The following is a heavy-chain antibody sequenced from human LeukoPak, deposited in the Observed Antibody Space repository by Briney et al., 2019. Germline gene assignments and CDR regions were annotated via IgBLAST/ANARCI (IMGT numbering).Heavy chain of an antibody. CDR1: GFTFDDYA. D-gene: IGHD4-17*01. CDR2: ISWNSGSI. Sequence: GGSLRLSCAASGFTFDDYAMHWVRQAPGKCLEWVSGISWNSGSIGYADSVKGRFTISRDNAKNSLYLQMNSLRAEDTALYYCAKSQQASTVTTYYFDYWGQGTLVTVSS. CDR3: AKSQQASTVTTYYFDY. V-gene: IGHV3-9*01. J-gene: IGHJ4*02.